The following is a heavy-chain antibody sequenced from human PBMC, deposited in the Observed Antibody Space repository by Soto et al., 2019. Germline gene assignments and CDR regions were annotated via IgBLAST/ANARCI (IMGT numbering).Heavy chain of an antibody. CDR2: IYYSGST. Sequence: SETLSLTCTVSGGSISSYYWSWIRQPPGKGLEWIGYIYYSGSTNYNPSLKSRVTKSVDTSKNQFSLKLSSVTAADTALYYFARHEVTIFGVVRYFDYWGQGTLVTVSS. J-gene: IGHJ4*02. D-gene: IGHD3-3*01. V-gene: IGHV4-59*08. CDR1: GGSISSYY. CDR3: ARHEVTIFGVVRYFDY.